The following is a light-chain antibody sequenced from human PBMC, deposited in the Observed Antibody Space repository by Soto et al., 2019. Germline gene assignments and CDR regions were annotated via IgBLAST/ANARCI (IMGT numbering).Light chain of an antibody. J-gene: IGKJ5*01. Sequence: DIQMTQSPSTLSASLGAKVTITCRASQSIGTLLAWYQQTPGRAPNLLIYDASSLQSGVPSRFSGSGSGPEFTLTISSLQPDDFATYFCQQFKTYPITFGQGTRLEIK. CDR3: QQFKTYPIT. CDR1: QSIGTL. CDR2: DAS. V-gene: IGKV1-5*01.